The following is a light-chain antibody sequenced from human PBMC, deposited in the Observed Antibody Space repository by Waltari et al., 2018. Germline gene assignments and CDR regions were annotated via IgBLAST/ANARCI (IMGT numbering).Light chain of an antibody. CDR2: AAS. V-gene: IGKV1-39*01. J-gene: IGKJ4*01. Sequence: DIQMTQSPSSLSASVGDRVPINCRASQSISGSLNWYPQKPGKAPKLLIYAASTLQSGVPSRFSGSGSGTDFTLTINRLQPEDFATYFCQQSYNDPLTFGGGTKMEIK. CDR3: QQSYNDPLT. CDR1: QSISGS.